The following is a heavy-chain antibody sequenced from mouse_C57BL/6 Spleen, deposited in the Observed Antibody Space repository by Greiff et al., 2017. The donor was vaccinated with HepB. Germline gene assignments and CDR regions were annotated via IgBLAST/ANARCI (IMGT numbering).Heavy chain of an antibody. V-gene: IGHV1-55*01. Sequence: QVQLQQPGAELVKPGASVTMSCKASGYTFTSYWITWVKQRPGQGLEWIGDIYPGSGSTNYNEKFKSKATLTVDTSSSTAYMQLSSLTSEDSAVYYCARRGLNWDGYAMDYWGQGTSVTVSS. CDR2: IYPGSGST. D-gene: IGHD4-1*02. CDR3: ARRGLNWDGYAMDY. J-gene: IGHJ4*01. CDR1: GYTFTSYW.